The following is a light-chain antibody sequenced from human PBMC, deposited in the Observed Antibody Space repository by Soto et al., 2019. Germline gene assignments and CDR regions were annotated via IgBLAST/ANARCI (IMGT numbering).Light chain of an antibody. J-gene: IGLJ2*01. CDR1: SSNIGGGYD. Sequence: QSALTQPPSVSGSPGQRVTISCTGSSSNIGGGYDVHWYQQLPGTAPKLLIYGNSNRPSGVPDRFSGSKSGTSASLAITGLQAEDEADYYCQSYDSSLSGSEVFGGGTKRTVL. V-gene: IGLV1-40*01. CDR2: GNS. CDR3: QSYDSSLSGSEV.